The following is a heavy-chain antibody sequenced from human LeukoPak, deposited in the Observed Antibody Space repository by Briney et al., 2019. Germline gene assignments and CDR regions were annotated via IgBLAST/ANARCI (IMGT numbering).Heavy chain of an antibody. CDR2: IYHSGST. D-gene: IGHD4-17*01. V-gene: IGHV4-38-2*02. J-gene: IGHJ4*02. CDR3: ARASGDYVFDY. CDR1: GYSISSGYY. Sequence: SETLSLTCTVSGYSISSGYYWGWIRQPPGKGLEWIGSIYHSGSTYYNPSLKSRVTISVDTSKNQFSLKLSSVTAADTAVYYCARASGDYVFDYWGQGTLVTVSS.